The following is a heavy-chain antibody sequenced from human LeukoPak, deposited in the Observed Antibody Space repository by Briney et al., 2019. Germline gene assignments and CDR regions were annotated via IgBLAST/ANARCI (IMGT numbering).Heavy chain of an antibody. CDR2: ISSSSSYI. J-gene: IGHJ4*02. V-gene: IGHV3-21*01. D-gene: IGHD4-17*01. CDR3: ARGPTDYFDY. CDR1: GFTFSSYS. Sequence: SGGSLRLSCAASGFTFSSYSMNWVRQAPGKGLEWVSSISSSSSYIYYADSVKGRFTISRDNAKNSLYLQMNSLRAEDTAVYYRARGPTDYFDYWGQGTLVTVSS.